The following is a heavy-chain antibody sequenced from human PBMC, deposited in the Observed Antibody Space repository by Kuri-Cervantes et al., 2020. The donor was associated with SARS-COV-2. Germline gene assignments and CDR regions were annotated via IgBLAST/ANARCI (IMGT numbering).Heavy chain of an antibody. J-gene: IGHJ4*02. CDR2: IGSSGTTM. Sequence: GESLKISCAASGFNFKSYEMNWVRQVPGKGLQWVSYIGSSGTTMFYADFVKGRFTISRDNAKNSLYLQMKSLTAEDAALYYCAPRDYWGQGILVTVSS. V-gene: IGHV3-48*03. CDR1: GFNFKSYE. CDR3: APRDY.